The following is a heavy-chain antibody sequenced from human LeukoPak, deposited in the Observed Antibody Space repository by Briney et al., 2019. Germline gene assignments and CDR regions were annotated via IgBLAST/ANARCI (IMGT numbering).Heavy chain of an antibody. D-gene: IGHD3-3*01. CDR3: ARDATSPLKYYDFWSGYYTGAFDI. CDR1: GGSISCHY. Sequence: PSETLYLTFTGAGGSISCHYWSWIRQPPARGREWIGHIYYSGCTNYNLSLMSRVPISVDTSKNQFSLKLRSVTAADTAVYYCARDATSPLKYYDFWSGYYTGAFDIWGQGTMVTVSS. V-gene: IGHV4-59*11. J-gene: IGHJ3*02. CDR2: IYYSGCT.